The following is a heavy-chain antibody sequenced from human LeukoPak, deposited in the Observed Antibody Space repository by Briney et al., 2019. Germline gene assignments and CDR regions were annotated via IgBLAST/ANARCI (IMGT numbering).Heavy chain of an antibody. D-gene: IGHD5-18*01. J-gene: IGHJ4*02. CDR1: GFTFSSYA. V-gene: IGHV4-34*01. Sequence: PGGSLRLSCAASGFTFSSYAMSWVRQAPGKGLEWIGEINHSGSTNYDPSLKSRVTISVDTSKNQFSLKLSSVTAADTAVYYCARSPAGVRGGYSYRPRSAFDYWGQGTLVTVSS. CDR2: INHSGST. CDR3: ARSPAGVRGGYSYRPRSAFDY.